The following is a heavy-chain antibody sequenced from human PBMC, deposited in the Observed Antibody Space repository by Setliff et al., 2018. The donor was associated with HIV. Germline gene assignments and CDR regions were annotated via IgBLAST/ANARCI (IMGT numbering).Heavy chain of an antibody. J-gene: IGHJ5*02. CDR1: GGTFSSYA. CDR3: ARQNRYYYGSGSFHNWFDP. D-gene: IGHD3-10*01. Sequence: SVKVSCKASGGTFSSYAISWVRQAPGQGLEWMGGIIPILGIANYAQKFQGRVTITADKSTSTAYMELSSLRSEDTAVYYCARQNRYYYGSGSFHNWFDPWGQGTLVTAPQ. CDR2: IIPILGIA. V-gene: IGHV1-69*10.